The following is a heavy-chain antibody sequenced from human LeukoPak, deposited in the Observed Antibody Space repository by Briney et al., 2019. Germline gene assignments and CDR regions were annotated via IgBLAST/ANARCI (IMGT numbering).Heavy chain of an antibody. CDR1: GFIFNSHS. CDR3: ARDHYYDSSGYTPAGDAFDI. D-gene: IGHD3-22*01. CDR2: ISSTSSYI. Sequence: GGSLRLSCAASGFIFNSHSMNWVRQAPGKGLEWVSSISSTSSYIYYADSVKSRFTISRDNAKNSLYLQMNSLRAEDTAVYYCARDHYYDSSGYTPAGDAFDIWGQGTMVIVSS. V-gene: IGHV3-21*01. J-gene: IGHJ3*02.